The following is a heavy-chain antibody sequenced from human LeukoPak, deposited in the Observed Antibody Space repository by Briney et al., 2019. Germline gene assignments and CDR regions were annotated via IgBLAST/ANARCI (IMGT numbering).Heavy chain of an antibody. Sequence: SVKVSCKASGYTFTGYYMHWVRQAPGQGLEWMGWISAYNGNTNYAQKLQGRVTMTTDTSTSTAYMELRSLRSDDTAVYYCARGDIVVVPADLWGRGTLVTVSS. CDR3: ARGDIVVVPADL. CDR1: GYTFTGYY. D-gene: IGHD2-2*01. V-gene: IGHV1-18*04. CDR2: ISAYNGNT. J-gene: IGHJ2*01.